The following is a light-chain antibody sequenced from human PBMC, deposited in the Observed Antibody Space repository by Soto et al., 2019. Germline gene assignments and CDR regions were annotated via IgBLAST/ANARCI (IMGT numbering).Light chain of an antibody. CDR1: QSVSSN. J-gene: IGKJ4*01. CDR3: QQYNSCPLT. Sequence: PGDSAPHSYRASQSVSSNLAWYQQKPGQAPRLLIYGASTRATGVPTRISGSGSGTEFTLTISSLQSEDFAVYYCQQYNSCPLTFGGGTKVDIK. CDR2: GAS. V-gene: IGKV3D-15*01.